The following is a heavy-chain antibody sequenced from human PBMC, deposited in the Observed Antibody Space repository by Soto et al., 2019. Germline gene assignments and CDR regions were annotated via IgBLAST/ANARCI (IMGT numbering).Heavy chain of an antibody. J-gene: IGHJ4*02. V-gene: IGHV3-30-3*01. Sequence: GGSLRLSCAASGFSFSTSAMHWVRQAPGKGLEWVAFISFDGGNKYYAASVRGRFTVSRDNSKNTVYLQMNGLRSEDTALYYCARRHNGYSSPDYWGQETLVTVSS. D-gene: IGHD5-12*01. CDR2: ISFDGGNK. CDR1: GFSFSTSA. CDR3: ARRHNGYSSPDY.